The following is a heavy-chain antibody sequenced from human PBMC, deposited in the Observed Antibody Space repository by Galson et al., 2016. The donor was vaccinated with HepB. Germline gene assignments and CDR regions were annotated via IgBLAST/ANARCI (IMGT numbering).Heavy chain of an antibody. J-gene: IGHJ4*02. CDR1: GDSVSSNSAA. CDR3: ARGGGPLGTAMVVDHFDY. D-gene: IGHD5-18*01. CDR2: TYYRSKWYN. V-gene: IGHV6-1*01. Sequence: ISGDSVSSNSAAWHWIRQSPSRGLEWLGRTYYRSKWYNDYAISVKGRITINPDTSKNQFSLQLNSVTPEDTAVYYCARGGGPLGTAMVVDHFDYWGQGSLVTVSS.